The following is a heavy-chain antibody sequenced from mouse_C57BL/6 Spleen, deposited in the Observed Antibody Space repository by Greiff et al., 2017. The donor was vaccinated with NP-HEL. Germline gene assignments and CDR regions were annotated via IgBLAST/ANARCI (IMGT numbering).Heavy chain of an antibody. J-gene: IGHJ2*01. Sequence: QVQLQQSGAELVRPGASVKLSCKASGYTFTDYYINWVKQRPGQGLEWIARIYPGSGNTYYNEKFKGKATLTAEKSSSTAYMQLSSLTSEDSAVYFCARWLRDFDYWGQGTTLTVSS. CDR2: IYPGSGNT. CDR3: ARWLRDFDY. V-gene: IGHV1-76*01. D-gene: IGHD2-2*01. CDR1: GYTFTDYY.